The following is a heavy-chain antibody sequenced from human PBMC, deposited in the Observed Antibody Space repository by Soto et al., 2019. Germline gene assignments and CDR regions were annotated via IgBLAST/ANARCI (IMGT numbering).Heavy chain of an antibody. V-gene: IGHV1-24*01. CDR3: ATVGYCSSTSCHYYFDY. Sequence: VASVKVSCKVSGYTLTELSMHWVRQAPGKGLEWMGGFDPEDGETIYAQKFQGRVTMTEDTSTDTAYMELSSLRSEDTAVYYCATVGYCSSTSCHYYFDYWGQGTLVTVSS. CDR2: FDPEDGET. J-gene: IGHJ4*02. D-gene: IGHD2-2*03. CDR1: GYTLTELS.